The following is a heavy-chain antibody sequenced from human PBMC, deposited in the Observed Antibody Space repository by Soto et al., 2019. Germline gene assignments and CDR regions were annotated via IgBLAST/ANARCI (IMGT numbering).Heavy chain of an antibody. Sequence: QVQLVESGGGLVKPGGSLRLSCAASGFTFSDYYMSWIRQAPGKGLEWVSYISSSGSTIYYADSVKGRFTISRDNANNSLYLQMNSLRAEDTAVYYCARVERGITIFGVVIPPFDYWGQGTLVTFSS. V-gene: IGHV3-11*01. CDR1: GFTFSDYY. CDR3: ARVERGITIFGVVIPPFDY. CDR2: ISSSGSTI. D-gene: IGHD3-3*01. J-gene: IGHJ4*02.